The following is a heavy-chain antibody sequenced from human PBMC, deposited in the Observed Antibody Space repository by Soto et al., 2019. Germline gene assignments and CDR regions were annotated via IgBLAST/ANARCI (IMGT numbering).Heavy chain of an antibody. CDR2: IIPIFGTA. D-gene: IGHD5-12*01. V-gene: IGHV1-69*12. Sequence: QVQLVQSGAEVKKPGSSVKVSCKASGGTFSSYAISWVRQAPGQGLEWMGGIIPIFGTANYAQKFQGRVTSTADEGTSTAYMELSSLRSEDTAVYYCARAIVATTQYYYYGMDVWGQGTTVTVSS. CDR1: GGTFSSYA. CDR3: ARAIVATTQYYYYGMDV. J-gene: IGHJ6*02.